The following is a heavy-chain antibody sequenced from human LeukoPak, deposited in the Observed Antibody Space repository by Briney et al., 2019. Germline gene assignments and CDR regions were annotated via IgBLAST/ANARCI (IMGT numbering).Heavy chain of an antibody. CDR2: ISSSSSTI. CDR3: ARDVSPDAFDI. V-gene: IGHV3-48*01. Sequence: GGSLRLSCEASGFPFSSFSLTWVRQAPGKGLKWVSYISSSSSTIYYADSVKGRFTISRDNAKNSLYLQMNSLRAEDTAVYYCARDVSPDAFDIWGQGTMVTVSS. D-gene: IGHD2/OR15-2a*01. CDR1: GFPFSSFS. J-gene: IGHJ3*02.